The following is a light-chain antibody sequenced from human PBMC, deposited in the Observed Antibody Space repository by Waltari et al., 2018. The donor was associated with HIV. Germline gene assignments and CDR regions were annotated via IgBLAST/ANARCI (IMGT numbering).Light chain of an antibody. CDR2: DVS. J-gene: IGLJ1*01. CDR1: SSDIGAYDY. Sequence: QSALTQPPSASGSPGQSVTISCPGTSSDIGAYDYVSWYQQHPGKAPKVIIYDVSKRPSGVPDRFSGSKSGNTASLTISGLQAEDEADYYCCSFAGSYSYVFGTGTKVTVL. V-gene: IGLV2-11*01. CDR3: CSFAGSYSYV.